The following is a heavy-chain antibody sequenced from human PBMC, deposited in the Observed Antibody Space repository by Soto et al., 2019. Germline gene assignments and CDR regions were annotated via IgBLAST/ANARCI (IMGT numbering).Heavy chain of an antibody. CDR1: GFTFTNYA. V-gene: IGHV3-30*14. D-gene: IGHD2-8*01. J-gene: IGHJ5*02. CDR3: ARDHGYYFDP. Sequence: QVQVVESGGGVVQPGRSLRLSCATSGFTFTNYAMHWVRQAPGKGLEWVAVVSYDGSNKNYADSVKGRVTISRDDSKNKVFFQMNSLRDEDTAVYYCARDHGYYFDPWGQGTLVTVSS. CDR2: VSYDGSNK.